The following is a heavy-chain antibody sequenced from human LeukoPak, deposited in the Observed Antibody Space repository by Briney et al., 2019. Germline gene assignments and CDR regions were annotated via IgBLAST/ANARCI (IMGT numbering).Heavy chain of an antibody. Sequence: ASVKVSCKASGYTFTGYYMHWVRQAPGQGLEWMGWINPNSGGTNYAQKFQGRVTMTRNTSISTAYMELSSLTSEDTAAYYCARRGKGLGYYMDVWGKGTTVTISS. V-gene: IGHV1-2*02. D-gene: IGHD3-16*01. CDR2: INPNSGGT. CDR1: GYTFTGYY. CDR3: ARRGKGLGYYMDV. J-gene: IGHJ6*03.